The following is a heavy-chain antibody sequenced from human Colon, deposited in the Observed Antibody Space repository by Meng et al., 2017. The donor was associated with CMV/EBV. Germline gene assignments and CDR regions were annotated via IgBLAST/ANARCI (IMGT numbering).Heavy chain of an antibody. CDR1: GYTFTDYY. CDR2: INSNTGAT. D-gene: IGHD6-6*01. V-gene: IGHV1-2*02. CDR3: ERVGGWIGSSSIFGWFDP. Sequence: QVPLVQSGAEVKSPGASVKVSCKGSGYTFTDYYIHWVRQAPGQGLEWMGLINSNTGATKYAQKFQNRITMTRDTSINTVYMQLSGLRSDDTAVYYCERVGGWIGSSSIFGWFDPWGQGTLVTVSS. J-gene: IGHJ5*02.